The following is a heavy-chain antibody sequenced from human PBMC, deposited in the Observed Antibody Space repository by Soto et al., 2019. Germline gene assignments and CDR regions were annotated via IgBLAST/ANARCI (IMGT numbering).Heavy chain of an antibody. CDR3: ARSSGRYNWFDP. CDR2: INHSGST. D-gene: IGHD3-22*01. J-gene: IGHJ5*02. V-gene: IGHV4-34*01. Sequence: SSETLSLTCAVYGGSFSDYYWTWIRQPPGKELEWIGEINHSGSTNYNPSLKSRVTISLDTSKNQFSLKLSSVTAADTAVYYCARSSGRYNWFDPWGQGTLVTVSS. CDR1: GGSFSDYY.